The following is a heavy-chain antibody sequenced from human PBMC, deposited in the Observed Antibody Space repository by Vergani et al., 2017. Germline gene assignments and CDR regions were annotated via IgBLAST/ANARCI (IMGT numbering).Heavy chain of an antibody. CDR2: IQFDGSNQ. V-gene: IGHV3-30*02. J-gene: IGHJ4*02. CDR3: AKHFRGWGIDY. D-gene: IGHD3-16*01. CDR1: GFTLSNYD. Sequence: QVQLVESGGGVVQRGGSLRLSCATSGFTLSNYDMQWIRQGPGKGLEFVAFIQFDGSNQYYADSVKGRFTLYRDFSKNTLYLQMNSLRTDDTATYYCAKHFRGWGIDYWGQRSQVIVSS.